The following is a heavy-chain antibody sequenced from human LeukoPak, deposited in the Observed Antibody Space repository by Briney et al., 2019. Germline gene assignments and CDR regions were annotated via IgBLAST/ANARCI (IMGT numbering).Heavy chain of an antibody. J-gene: IGHJ5*02. Sequence: GGSLRLSCAASGFTFSSYAMSWVRQAPGKGLEWVSIISGSGGSTYYADSVKGRFTISRDDSKNTLYLQMNSLRAEDTAVYYCARHRFGSTRFDPWGQGTLVTVSS. D-gene: IGHD3-16*01. CDR3: ARHRFGSTRFDP. CDR1: GFTFSSYA. V-gene: IGHV3-23*01. CDR2: ISGSGGST.